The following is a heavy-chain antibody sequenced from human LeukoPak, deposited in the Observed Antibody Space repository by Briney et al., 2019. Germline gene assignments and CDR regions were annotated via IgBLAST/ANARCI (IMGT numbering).Heavy chain of an antibody. CDR2: IYWDDDK. J-gene: IGHJ4*02. CDR3: ARISSWDIFDY. Sequence: ESGPTLVKPTQTLTLACTFSGFSLSTSGVGVGWIRQPPGKALEWLALIYWDDDKRYSPSLKSRLTITKDTSKNQVVLTMTNMDPVDTATYYCARISSWDIFDYWGQGTLVTVSP. CDR1: GFSLSTSGVG. V-gene: IGHV2-5*02. D-gene: IGHD6-13*01.